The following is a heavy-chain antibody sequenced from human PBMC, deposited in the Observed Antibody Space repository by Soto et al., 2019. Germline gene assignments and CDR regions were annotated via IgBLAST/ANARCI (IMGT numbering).Heavy chain of an antibody. CDR3: AREASSGSYWFDP. Sequence: GGSLRLSCAASGFTFSSYEMNWVRQAPGKGLEWVSYISSSGSTIYYADSVKGRFTISRDNAKNSLYLQMNSLRAEDTAVYYCAREASSGSYWFDPWGQGTLVTVSS. V-gene: IGHV3-48*03. J-gene: IGHJ5*02. D-gene: IGHD1-26*01. CDR2: ISSSGSTI. CDR1: GFTFSSYE.